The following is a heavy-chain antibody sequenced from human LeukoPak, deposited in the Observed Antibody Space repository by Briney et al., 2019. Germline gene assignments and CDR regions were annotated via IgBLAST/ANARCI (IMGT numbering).Heavy chain of an antibody. J-gene: IGHJ5*02. Sequence: SETLSLTCTVSGDSISSYYWSWIRQPPGKGLEWIGYVYYSGSTNYNPSLKSRVTISVDTSKNQFSLKLSSVTAADTAVYYCARLYYDSSRYPNWFDPWGQGTLVTVSS. CDR2: VYYSGST. CDR1: GDSISSYY. V-gene: IGHV4-59*08. CDR3: ARLYYDSSRYPNWFDP. D-gene: IGHD3-22*01.